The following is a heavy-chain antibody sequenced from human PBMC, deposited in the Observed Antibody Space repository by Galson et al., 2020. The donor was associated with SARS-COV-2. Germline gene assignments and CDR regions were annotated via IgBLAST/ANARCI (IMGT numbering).Heavy chain of an antibody. CDR2: IYIGRST. CDR1: GFTLSSNY. J-gene: IGHJ4*02. CDR3: ASRIVGAGADY. D-gene: IGHD1-26*01. Sequence: AGSLTLSCPASGFTLSSNYMSWVRQAPGKGLELVSVIYIGRSTYYADSVKVRFTISRDNSKNTLYLQMNTLRAEDTAVYYCASRIVGAGADYWGQGPLVTVSS. V-gene: IGHV3-66*01.